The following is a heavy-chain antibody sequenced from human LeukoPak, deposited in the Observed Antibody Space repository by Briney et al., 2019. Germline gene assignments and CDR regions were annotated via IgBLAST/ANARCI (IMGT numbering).Heavy chain of an antibody. CDR3: AREDGDRSTSDYFDY. CDR1: GGTFSSYA. J-gene: IGHJ4*02. V-gene: IGHV1-69*04. CDR2: IIPIFGIA. D-gene: IGHD4-17*01. Sequence: GSSVKVSCKASGGTFSSYAIGWVRQAPGQGLEWMGRIIPIFGIANYAQKFQGRVTITADKSTSTAYMELSSLRSEDTAVYYCAREDGDRSTSDYFDYWGQGTLVTVSS.